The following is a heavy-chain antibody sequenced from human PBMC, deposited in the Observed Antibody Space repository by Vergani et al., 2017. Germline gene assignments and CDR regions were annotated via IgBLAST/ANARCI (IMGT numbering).Heavy chain of an antibody. J-gene: IGHJ5*02. CDR1: GYTFTGYY. V-gene: IGHV1-2*02. CDR2: INPNSGGT. Sequence: QVQLVQSGAEVKKPGASVKVSCKASGYTFTGYYMHWVRQAPGQGLVWMGWINPNSGGTNYAQKFQGRVTMTRDTSISTAYMELSSLRSEDTAVYYCATVQQLVRGWFDPWGQGTLVTVSS. D-gene: IGHD6-13*01. CDR3: ATVQQLVRGWFDP.